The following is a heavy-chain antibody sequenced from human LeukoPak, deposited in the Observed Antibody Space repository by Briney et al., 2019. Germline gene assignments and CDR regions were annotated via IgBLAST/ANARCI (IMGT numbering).Heavy chain of an antibody. J-gene: IGHJ5*02. CDR1: GGSFSGYY. D-gene: IGHD3-3*02. V-gene: IGHV4-34*01. CDR3: ARGRGFAFLRGDWFDP. Sequence: SETLSLTCAVYGGSFSGYYWSWIRQPPGKGLEWIGEINHSGSTNYNPSLKSRVTISVDTSKNQFSPKLSSVTAADTAVYYCARGRGFAFLRGDWFDPWGQGTLVTVSS. CDR2: INHSGST.